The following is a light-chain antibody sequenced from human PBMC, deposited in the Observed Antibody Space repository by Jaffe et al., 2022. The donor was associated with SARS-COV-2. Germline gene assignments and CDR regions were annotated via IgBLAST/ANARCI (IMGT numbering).Light chain of an antibody. Sequence: DVVMTQSPLSLPVTLGQPASISCRSSQSLVFSDGNTYLTWFQQRPGRSPRRLISKVSNRDSGVPDRFSGSGSGTDFTLKISGVEAEDVGLYYCMQSTHWPWTFGQGTKVEIK. V-gene: IGKV2-30*01. CDR3: MQSTHWPWT. CDR2: KVS. CDR1: QSLVFSDGNTY. J-gene: IGKJ1*01.